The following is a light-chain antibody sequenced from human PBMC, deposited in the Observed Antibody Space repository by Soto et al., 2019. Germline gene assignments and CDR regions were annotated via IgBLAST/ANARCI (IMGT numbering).Light chain of an antibody. CDR1: QSVSSSY. CDR2: GAS. V-gene: IGKV3-15*01. CDR3: QQYNNWPT. Sequence: EIVLSQSPATVSLSPGERATLSCRASQSVSSSYLAWYQQKPGQAPRLLIYGASTRATGIPARFSGSGSGTEFTLTISSLQSEDFAVYYCQQYNNWPTFGQGSRVDIK. J-gene: IGKJ1*01.